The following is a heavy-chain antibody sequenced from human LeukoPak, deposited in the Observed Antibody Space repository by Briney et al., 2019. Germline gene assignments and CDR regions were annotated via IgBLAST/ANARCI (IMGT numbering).Heavy chain of an antibody. J-gene: IGHJ3*02. CDR3: ARLTDSSGYGAFDI. CDR1: GFIVSSNY. Sequence: GGSLRLSCAASGFIVSSNYMGWVRQAPGKGLEWVSVLYSGGKTYYPDSVKGRFTISRDNSQNTLYLQMDSLRAEDTAVYYCARLTDSSGYGAFDIWGQGTMVTVSS. V-gene: IGHV3-66*02. D-gene: IGHD3-22*01. CDR2: LYSGGKT.